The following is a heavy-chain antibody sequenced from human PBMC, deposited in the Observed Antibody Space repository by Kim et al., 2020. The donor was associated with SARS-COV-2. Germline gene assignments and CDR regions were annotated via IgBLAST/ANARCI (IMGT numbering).Heavy chain of an antibody. D-gene: IGHD3-10*01. V-gene: IGHV3-30-3*01. CDR2: ISYDGSNN. J-gene: IGHJ6*02. CDR3: ARDPWSRLRGLIDSYYGLDV. Sequence: GGSLRLSCAASGFTLSRNAIHWVRQAPGKGLEWVAVISYDGSNNYYADSVKGRFTISRDNSKNTLYLQMNSLRAEDTAVYHCARDPWSRLRGLIDSYYGLDVWGQGTTVTVSS. CDR1: GFTLSRNA.